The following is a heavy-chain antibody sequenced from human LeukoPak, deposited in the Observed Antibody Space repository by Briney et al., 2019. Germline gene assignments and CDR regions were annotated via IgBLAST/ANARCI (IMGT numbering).Heavy chain of an antibody. V-gene: IGHV3-23*01. D-gene: IGHD3-10*01. CDR1: GFTFSSYT. Sequence: GGSLRLSCAASGFTFSSYTMSWIRQAPGKGLEWVSAVSGSGGSTYYADSVKGRFTISRDNSKNTLYLQMNSLRAEDTAVYYCAREHGSGSSLYYFDYWGRGTLVTVSS. CDR3: AREHGSGSSLYYFDY. CDR2: VSGSGGST. J-gene: IGHJ4*02.